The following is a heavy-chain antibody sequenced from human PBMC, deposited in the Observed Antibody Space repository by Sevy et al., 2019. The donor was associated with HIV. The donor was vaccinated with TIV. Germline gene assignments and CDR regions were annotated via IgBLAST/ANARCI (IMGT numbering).Heavy chain of an antibody. CDR1: GGSISSSSYY. CDR2: IYYSGST. CDR3: ARHVYSAEPSSNYDFWSGYYFGGTADYYYYGMDV. D-gene: IGHD3-3*01. J-gene: IGHJ6*02. Sequence: SETLSLTCTVSGGSISSSSYYWGWIRQPPGKGLEWIGSIYYSGSTYYNPSLKSRVTISVDTSKNQFSLKLSSVTSADKGVYYCARHVYSAEPSSNYDFWSGYYFGGTADYYYYGMDVWGQGPTVTVSS. V-gene: IGHV4-39*01.